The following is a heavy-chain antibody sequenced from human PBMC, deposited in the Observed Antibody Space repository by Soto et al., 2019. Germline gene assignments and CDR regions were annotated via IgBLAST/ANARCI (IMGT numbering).Heavy chain of an antibody. CDR1: GLRFSGLG. CDR2: ISFDASEN. CDR3: ARDLGGYVHLWDKSNY. D-gene: IGHD5-12*01. Sequence: QVQLVESGGGVVQPGASLTLSCAASGLRFSGLGMHWVRQAPGKGLGWVAVISFDASENFYGDSVKGRFSISRDDSHSKVFLQMNSLRREDTGVYYCARDLGGYVHLWDKSNYWGQGTLVNVS. V-gene: IGHV3-30*04. J-gene: IGHJ1*01.